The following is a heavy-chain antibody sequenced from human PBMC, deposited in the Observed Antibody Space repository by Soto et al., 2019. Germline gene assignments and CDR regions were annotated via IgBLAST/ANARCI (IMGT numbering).Heavy chain of an antibody. D-gene: IGHD5-18*01. V-gene: IGHV3-30-3*01. J-gene: IGHJ6*02. CDR2: ISYDGSNK. CDR1: GFTFSSYA. CDR3: ARDQAQDTAMVMSGMDV. Sequence: GGSLRLSCAASGFTFSSYAMHWVRQAPGKGLEWVAVISYDGSNKYYADSVKGRFTISRDNSKNTLYLQMNSLRAEDTAVYYCARDQAQDTAMVMSGMDVWGQGTTVTVSS.